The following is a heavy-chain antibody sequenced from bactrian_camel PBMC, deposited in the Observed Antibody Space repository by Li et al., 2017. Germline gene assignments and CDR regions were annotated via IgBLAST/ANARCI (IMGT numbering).Heavy chain of an antibody. D-gene: IGHD6*01. CDR2: INSGGDNT. J-gene: IGHJ4*01. CDR1: GFTFSSYD. V-gene: IGHV3S40*01. CDR3: VTSGHWSGFWYWPY. Sequence: DVQLVESGGGSVQAGETLRLSCTFSGFTFSSYDMTWVRQAPGKGLEWVSGINSGGDNTHYADSVKGRFTISRDNAKNTVYLQMIDLKSEDTALYYCVTSGHWSGFWYWPYWGQGTQVTVS.